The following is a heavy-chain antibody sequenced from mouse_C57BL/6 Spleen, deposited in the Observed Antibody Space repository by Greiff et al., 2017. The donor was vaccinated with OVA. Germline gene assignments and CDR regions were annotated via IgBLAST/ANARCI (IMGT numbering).Heavy chain of an antibody. Sequence: QVQLQQSGAELAKPGASVKLSCKASGHTFTSYWMHWVKQRPGQVLEWIGYINPSSGYTKYNQKFKDKATLTADKSSSTAYMQLSSLTYEDSAVYYCARDYDYWYFDVWGTGTTVTVSS. J-gene: IGHJ1*03. D-gene: IGHD2-4*01. V-gene: IGHV1-7*01. CDR1: GHTFTSYW. CDR2: INPSSGYT. CDR3: ARDYDYWYFDV.